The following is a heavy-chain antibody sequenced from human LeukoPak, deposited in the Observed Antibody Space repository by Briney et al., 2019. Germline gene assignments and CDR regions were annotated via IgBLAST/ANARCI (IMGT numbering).Heavy chain of an antibody. CDR3: ARAYSNYETFDY. CDR1: GFTFSSYW. J-gene: IGHJ4*02. Sequence: GGSLRLSCAASGFTFSSYWMHWVRQAPGKGLVWVSRINTDGSSTNYADSVKGRFTISRDNAKNTLYLQMNSLRAEDTAVYYCARAYSNYETFDYWGQGTLVTVSS. D-gene: IGHD4-11*01. CDR2: INTDGSST. V-gene: IGHV3-74*01.